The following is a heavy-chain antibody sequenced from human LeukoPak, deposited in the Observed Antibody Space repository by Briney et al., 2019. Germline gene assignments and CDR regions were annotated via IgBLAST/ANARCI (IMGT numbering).Heavy chain of an antibody. CDR1: GFTFSSYE. CDR2: ISYDGSNK. J-gene: IGHJ6*03. V-gene: IGHV3-30*04. Sequence: GGSLRLSCAASGFTFSSYEMNWVRQAPGKGLEWVAVISYDGSNKYYADSVKGRFTISRDNSKNTLYLQMNSLRAEDTAVYYCARDRREIKLWPREYYYYYMDVWGKGTTVTISS. CDR3: ARDRREIKLWPREYYYYYMDV. D-gene: IGHD5-18*01.